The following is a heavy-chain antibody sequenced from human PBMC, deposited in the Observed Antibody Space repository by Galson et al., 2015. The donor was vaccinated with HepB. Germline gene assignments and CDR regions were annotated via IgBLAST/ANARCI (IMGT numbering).Heavy chain of an antibody. Sequence: SLRLSCAASGFTFSSYWMSWVRQAPGKGLEWVANIKQDGSEKYYVDSVKGRFTISRDNAKNSLYLQMNSLRAEDTAVYYCARDQGSLRYFDWFNYYYGMDVWGQGTTVTVSS. V-gene: IGHV3-7*03. D-gene: IGHD3-9*01. CDR1: GFTFSSYW. CDR3: ARDQGSLRYFDWFNYYYGMDV. CDR2: IKQDGSEK. J-gene: IGHJ6*02.